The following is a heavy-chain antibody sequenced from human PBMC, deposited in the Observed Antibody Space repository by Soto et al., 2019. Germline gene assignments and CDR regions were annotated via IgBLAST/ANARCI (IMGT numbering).Heavy chain of an antibody. V-gene: IGHV4-39*01. CDR2: IYHTGNA. J-gene: IGHJ4*01. CDR3: ARLIIALNLFMYPFDS. CDR1: GDSISNSRFY. Sequence: PSETLSLTCGGSGDSISNSRFYWAWIRQPPGEGLEWIGSIYHTGNAYYNPSLKSRATISVDTSKNQLSLELNSVTAADTAVYYCARLIIALNLFMYPFDSWGQGTLVTV. D-gene: IGHD6-13*01.